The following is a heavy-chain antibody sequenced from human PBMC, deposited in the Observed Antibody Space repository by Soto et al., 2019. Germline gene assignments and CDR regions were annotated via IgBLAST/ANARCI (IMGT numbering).Heavy chain of an antibody. D-gene: IGHD5-12*01. CDR2: IYYNGNT. Sequence: SETLSLTCTVSGGSISSSYWSWIRQPPGKGLEWIGYIYYNGNTDYNPSLNSRVTISVATSKNQFSLKLSSVTAADTAVYYCARIVQGPAFYSFYVGYAMSCFDPWGQGTLVTVS. J-gene: IGHJ5*02. CDR3: ARIVQGPAFYSFYVGYAMSCFDP. CDR1: GGSISSSY. V-gene: IGHV4-59*01.